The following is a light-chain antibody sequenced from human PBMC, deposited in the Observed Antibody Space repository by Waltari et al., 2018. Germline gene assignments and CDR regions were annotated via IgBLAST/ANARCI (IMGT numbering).Light chain of an antibody. CDR1: QGIGDN. CDR2: AAS. CDR3: LQHNTYPWT. Sequence: DILMTQSPSSLSASVGDRVTITCRASQGIGDNLGWYQQKPGKAPKRLIYAASTLQFGVPSRFSGSGSGTEFTLTISSLQPEDFVTYYCLQHNTYPWTFGQGTKVEIK. V-gene: IGKV1-17*01. J-gene: IGKJ1*01.